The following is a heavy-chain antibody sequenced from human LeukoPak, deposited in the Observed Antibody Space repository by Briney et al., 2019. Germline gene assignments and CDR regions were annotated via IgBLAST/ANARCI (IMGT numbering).Heavy chain of an antibody. J-gene: IGHJ4*02. D-gene: IGHD5-24*01. CDR1: GFTFSSYA. Sequence: PGGSLRLSCATSGFTFSSYAMSWVRQAPGKGLEWVSAISSSGGSTYYADSVKGRFTISRDNSKNTLYLQMNSLRAEDTAVYYCAKVPRWLRPFDYWGQGTLVTVSS. CDR2: ISSSGGST. V-gene: IGHV3-23*01. CDR3: AKVPRWLRPFDY.